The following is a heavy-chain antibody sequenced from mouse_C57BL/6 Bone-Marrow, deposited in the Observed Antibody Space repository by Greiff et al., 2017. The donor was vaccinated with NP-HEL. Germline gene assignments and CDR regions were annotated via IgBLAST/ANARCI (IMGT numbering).Heavy chain of an antibody. CDR1: GFNIKDDY. J-gene: IGHJ3*01. CDR2: IDPENGAT. V-gene: IGHV14-4*01. Sequence: VQLQQSGAELVRPGASVKLSCTASGFNIKDDYMHWVKQRPEQGLEWIGWIDPENGATEYASKFQGKATITADTSSNTAYLQLSSLTSEDTAVYYCTTYSIYYYGPWGQGTLVTVSA. CDR3: TTYSIYYYGP. D-gene: IGHD1-1*01.